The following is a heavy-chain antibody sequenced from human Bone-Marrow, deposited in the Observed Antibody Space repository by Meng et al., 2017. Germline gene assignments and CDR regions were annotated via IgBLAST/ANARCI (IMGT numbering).Heavy chain of an antibody. Sequence: GGSLRLSCAASGFTFSSYSMNWVRRAPGKGLEWVSSISSSSSYIYYADSVKGRFTISRDNAKNSLYLQMNSLRAEDTAVYYCARDYDILTGPLWFCGMDVWGQGTTVTVSS. V-gene: IGHV3-21*01. CDR3: ARDYDILTGPLWFCGMDV. CDR1: GFTFSSYS. CDR2: ISSSSSYI. D-gene: IGHD3-9*01. J-gene: IGHJ6*02.